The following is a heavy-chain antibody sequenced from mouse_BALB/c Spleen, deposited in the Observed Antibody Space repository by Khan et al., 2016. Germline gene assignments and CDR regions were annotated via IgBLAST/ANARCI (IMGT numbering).Heavy chain of an antibody. D-gene: IGHD1-1*01. Sequence: VPLQESGAELVKPGASVKLSCKASGYTFTSYYMYWVKQRPGQGLEWIGEINPSNGGTNFNEKFKSKATLTVDKSSSTAYMQLSSLSSEDSAVYYCTRGIYYYGSTYFDYWGQGTTLTVSS. CDR3: TRGIYYYGSTYFDY. CDR2: INPSNGGT. V-gene: IGHV1S81*02. CDR1: GYTFTSYY. J-gene: IGHJ2*01.